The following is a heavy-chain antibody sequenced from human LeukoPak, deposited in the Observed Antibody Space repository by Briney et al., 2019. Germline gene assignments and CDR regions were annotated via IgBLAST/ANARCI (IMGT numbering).Heavy chain of an antibody. Sequence: PGGSLRLSCAASGFTFDDYGMSWVRQAPGKGLEWVSGINWNGGSTGYADSVKGRFTISRDNAKNSLYLQMNSLRAEDTALYYCARDAYYDSSGYRDDAFDIWGQGTMVTVSS. D-gene: IGHD3-22*01. CDR2: INWNGGST. CDR3: ARDAYYDSSGYRDDAFDI. CDR1: GFTFDDYG. J-gene: IGHJ3*02. V-gene: IGHV3-20*04.